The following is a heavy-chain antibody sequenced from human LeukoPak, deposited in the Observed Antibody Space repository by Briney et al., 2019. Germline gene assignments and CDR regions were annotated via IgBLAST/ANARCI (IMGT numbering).Heavy chain of an antibody. D-gene: IGHD3-10*01. Sequence: PSETLSLTCTVSGGSISSSSYYWGWIRQPPGKGLEWIGSIYYSGSTYYNPSLKSRVTISVDTSKNRFSLKLSSVTAADTAVYYCASLSGTRGRITMVRGVPAYYYYGMDVWGQGTTVTVSS. CDR1: GGSISSSSYY. J-gene: IGHJ6*02. CDR2: IYYSGST. CDR3: ASLSGTRGRITMVRGVPAYYYYGMDV. V-gene: IGHV4-39*01.